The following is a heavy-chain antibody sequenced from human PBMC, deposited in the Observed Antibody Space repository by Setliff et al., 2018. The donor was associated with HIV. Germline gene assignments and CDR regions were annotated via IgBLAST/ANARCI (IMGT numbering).Heavy chain of an antibody. CDR3: ARPKAAAGMGGWFDP. V-gene: IGHV4-59*01. D-gene: IGHD6-13*01. Sequence: PSETLSLTCTVSGGSMSSYYWSWIRQPPGKGLEWIGSIYYTGSTDYNPSLMSRVTISLDTPKNQFSLKLNSVIAADTAVYYCARPKAAAGMGGWFDPWGQGTLVTVSS. CDR1: GGSMSSYY. J-gene: IGHJ5*02. CDR2: IYYTGST.